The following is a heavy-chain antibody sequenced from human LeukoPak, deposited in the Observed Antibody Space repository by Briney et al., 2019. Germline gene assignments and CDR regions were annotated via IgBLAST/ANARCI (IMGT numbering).Heavy chain of an antibody. J-gene: IGHJ4*02. V-gene: IGHV3-30*04. Sequence: GGSLRLSCAASGFTFSSYAMHWVRQAPGKGLEWVAVISYDGSNKYYADSVKGRFTISRDNSKNTLYLQMNSLRAEDTAVYYCARDMVCSSTSCPIDYWGQGTLVTVSS. CDR1: GFTFSSYA. D-gene: IGHD2-2*01. CDR2: ISYDGSNK. CDR3: ARDMVCSSTSCPIDY.